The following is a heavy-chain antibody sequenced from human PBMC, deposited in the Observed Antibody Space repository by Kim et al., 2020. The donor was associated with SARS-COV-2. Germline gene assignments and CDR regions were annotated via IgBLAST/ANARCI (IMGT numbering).Heavy chain of an antibody. V-gene: IGHV4-34*01. D-gene: IGHD3-16*01. J-gene: IGHJ4*02. CDR3: ARLLRDFDY. CDR2: GST. Sequence: GSTNYNPSRNIGVTISVDTSKSQFSRKLSAVAAADTAVYYCARLLRDFDYWGQGTLVTVSS.